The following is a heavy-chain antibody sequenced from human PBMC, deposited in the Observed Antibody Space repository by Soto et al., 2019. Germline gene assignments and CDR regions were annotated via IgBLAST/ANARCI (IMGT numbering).Heavy chain of an antibody. J-gene: IGHJ6*02. D-gene: IGHD6-19*01. CDR3: ARAGLGVPGTGYGMDV. V-gene: IGHV1-18*01. Sequence: QVQLVQSGSEVKEPGASVKVSCKASGYTFTSYGISWVRQAPGQGLEWMGWISAYNGNTNYAQKLQGRVTMTTDTYTSTAYMELRSLRSDDTAAYYCARAGLGVPGTGYGMDVWGQGTTVTVSS. CDR2: ISAYNGNT. CDR1: GYTFTSYG.